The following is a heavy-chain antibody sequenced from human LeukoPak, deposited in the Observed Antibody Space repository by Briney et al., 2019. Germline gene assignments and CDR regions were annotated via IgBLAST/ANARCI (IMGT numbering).Heavy chain of an antibody. CDR1: VYTFTSYG. J-gene: IGHJ5*02. CDR2: ISAYNGNT. Sequence: GSSVKVSCKASVYTFTSYGISWVRPAPGQGLEWMGWISAYNGNTNYAQKLQGRVTMTTDTSTSTAYMELRSLRSDDTAVYYCARDGAAAGRNWFDPWGQGTLVTVSS. V-gene: IGHV1-18*01. D-gene: IGHD6-13*01. CDR3: ARDGAAAGRNWFDP.